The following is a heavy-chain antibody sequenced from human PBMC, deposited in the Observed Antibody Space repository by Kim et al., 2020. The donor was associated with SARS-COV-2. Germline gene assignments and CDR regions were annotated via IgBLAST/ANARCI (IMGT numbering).Heavy chain of an antibody. J-gene: IGHJ4*02. D-gene: IGHD2-15*01. CDR2: ST. CDR3: AMGGGSCFDY. V-gene: IGHV3-23*01. Sequence: STYYADSVKGRFTISRDNSKNTLYLQMNSLRAEDTAVYYCAMGGGSCFDYWGQGTLVTVSS.